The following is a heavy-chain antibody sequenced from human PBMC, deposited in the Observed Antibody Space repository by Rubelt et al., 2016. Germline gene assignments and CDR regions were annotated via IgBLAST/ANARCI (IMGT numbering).Heavy chain of an antibody. V-gene: IGHV4-34*01. J-gene: IGHJ4*02. Sequence: QVQLQQWGAGLLKPSETLSLTCAVYGGSFSGYYWSWIRQPPGKGLEWIGEINHSGSTNYNPSLKSRVTLAVDKSKNQFYLSLSSVSAADTALYFCARGSGELPGYAFHYWGQGTLVTVSS. CDR2: INHSGST. CDR3: ARGSGELPGYAFHY. CDR1: GGSFSGYY. D-gene: IGHD1-7*01.